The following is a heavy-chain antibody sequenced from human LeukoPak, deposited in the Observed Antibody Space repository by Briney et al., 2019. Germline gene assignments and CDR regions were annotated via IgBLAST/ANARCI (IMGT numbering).Heavy chain of an antibody. D-gene: IGHD3-3*01. CDR3: AKDGVNYDYWNGYFDV. Sequence: GGSLRLSCAASGFTVSSNYMSWVRQAPGKGLEWVSVIYSGGSTYYADSVKGRFTISRDNSKNTLYLQMNSLRAEDTAVYYCAKDGVNYDYWNGYFDVWGQGIQVTVSS. V-gene: IGHV3-66*01. J-gene: IGHJ4*02. CDR2: IYSGGST. CDR1: GFTVSSNY.